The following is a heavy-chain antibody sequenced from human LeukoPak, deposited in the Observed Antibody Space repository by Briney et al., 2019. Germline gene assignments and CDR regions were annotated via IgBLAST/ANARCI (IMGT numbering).Heavy chain of an antibody. V-gene: IGHV4-59*01. CDR1: GGSISSYY. CDR2: IYYSGST. CDR3: AREGSMVRGVIIGRWFDP. J-gene: IGHJ5*02. D-gene: IGHD3-10*01. Sequence: SETLSLTCTVSGGSISSYYWSWIRQPPGKGLEWIGNIYYSGSTNYNPSLKSRVTISVDTSKNQFSLKLSSVTAADTAVYYCAREGSMVRGVIIGRWFDPWGQGTLVTVSS.